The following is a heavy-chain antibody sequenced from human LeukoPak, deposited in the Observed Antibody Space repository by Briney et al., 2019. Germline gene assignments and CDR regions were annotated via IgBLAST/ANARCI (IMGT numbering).Heavy chain of an antibody. CDR1: GGTFSSYA. CDR2: IIPIFGTA. J-gene: IGHJ5*02. V-gene: IGHV1-69*05. CDR3: ARDLRQRGLWAARLLDP. D-gene: IGHD6-6*01. Sequence: ASVKVSCKASGGTFSSYAISWVRQAPGQGLEWMGGIIPIFGTANYAQKFQGRVTITTDESTSTAYMELSSLRSEDTAVYYCARDLRQRGLWAARLLDPWGQGTLVTVSS.